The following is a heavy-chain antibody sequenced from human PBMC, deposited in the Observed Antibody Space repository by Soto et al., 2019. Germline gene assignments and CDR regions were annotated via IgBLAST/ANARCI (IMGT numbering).Heavy chain of an antibody. V-gene: IGHV6-1*01. D-gene: IGHD6-6*01. Sequence: PSQTLSLTCAISGDSVSDNSAAWNWIRQSPSKGLEWLGRTYYRSKWYSDYAISVKSRITINPDTSKNQFSLQLSSVTPEDTAVYYCARDGYSSSYDFDYWGQVILVTIAS. CDR1: GDSVSDNSAA. CDR3: ARDGYSSSYDFDY. CDR2: TYYRSKWYS. J-gene: IGHJ4*02.